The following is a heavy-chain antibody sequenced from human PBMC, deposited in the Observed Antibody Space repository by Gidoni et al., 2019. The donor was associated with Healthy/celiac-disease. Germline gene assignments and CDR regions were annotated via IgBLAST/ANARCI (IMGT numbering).Heavy chain of an antibody. V-gene: IGHV3-9*01. CDR2: ISWNICSI. CDR3: AKDMVIAAAGYYYYYGMDV. CDR1: GFTYDVYA. J-gene: IGHJ6*02. D-gene: IGHD6-13*01. Sequence: EVQLVESGGGLEQPGRSLRLSCNASGFTYDVYAMHWVRQAPGKGLEWVSGISWNICSIGYADSGKGLFTISRDNAKNALYLQMNSLRAEVTALYYCAKDMVIAAAGYYYYYGMDVWGQGTTVTVSS.